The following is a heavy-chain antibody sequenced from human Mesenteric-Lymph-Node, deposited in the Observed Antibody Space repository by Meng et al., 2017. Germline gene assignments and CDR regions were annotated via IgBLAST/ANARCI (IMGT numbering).Heavy chain of an antibody. CDR3: ARGSYGPDFDY. V-gene: IGHV4-39*07. D-gene: IGHD3-10*01. CDR2: IYYSGST. CDR1: GGSISSSSYY. J-gene: IGHJ4*02. Sequence: SETLSLTCTVSGGSISSSSYYWGWIRQPPGKGLEWIGSIYYSGSTYYNPSLKSRVTISVDTSKDHFSLKLSSVTAADTAVYYCARGSYGPDFDYWGQGTLVTVSS.